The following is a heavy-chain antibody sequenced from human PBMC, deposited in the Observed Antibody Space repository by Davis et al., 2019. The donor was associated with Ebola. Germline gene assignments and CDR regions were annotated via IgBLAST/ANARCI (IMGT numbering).Heavy chain of an antibody. D-gene: IGHD3-3*01. CDR2: ISAVSGKT. Sequence: AASVKVSCKASGYTFTSYGISWVRQAPGQGLEWMGWISAVSGKTNYAQKYQGRVTMTTDTSKTTAYMDLRSLGYDDTAVYYCASGRSGVAADCDYWGQGTLVTVSS. J-gene: IGHJ4*02. V-gene: IGHV1-18*04. CDR3: ASGRSGVAADCDY. CDR1: GYTFTSYG.